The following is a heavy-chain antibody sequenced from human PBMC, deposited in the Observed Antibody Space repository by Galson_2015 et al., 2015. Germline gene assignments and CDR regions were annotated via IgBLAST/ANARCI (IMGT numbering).Heavy chain of an antibody. Sequence: SLRLSCAASEFTFSSYYMSWVRQAPGKGLEWVSSISSTTTYIYYADSVKGRFTISRDNAKNSLHLQMNSLGAEDTAVYYCARQIVDYDFWSGYYPTNFDYWGQGTLVTVSS. CDR3: ARQIVDYDFWSGYYPTNFDY. D-gene: IGHD3-3*01. CDR1: EFTFSSYY. J-gene: IGHJ4*02. V-gene: IGHV3-21*01. CDR2: ISSTTTYI.